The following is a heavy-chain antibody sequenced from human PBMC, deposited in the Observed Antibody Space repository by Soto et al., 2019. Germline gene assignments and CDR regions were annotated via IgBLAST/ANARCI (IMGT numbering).Heavy chain of an antibody. CDR3: VRMNADSYHFYYAMDV. D-gene: IGHD4-17*01. Sequence: QVTLKESGPVLVKPTETLTLTCTVSGFSLSTGRMGVSWIRQPPGKALEWLAHIFSDNARSYSTSMQGRLTISKDPSGSQVVLSMTNLDPVDTGTYYCVRMNADSYHFYYAMDVWGQGTTVTVSS. CDR1: GFSLSTGRMG. J-gene: IGHJ6*02. CDR2: IFSDNAR. V-gene: IGHV2-26*01.